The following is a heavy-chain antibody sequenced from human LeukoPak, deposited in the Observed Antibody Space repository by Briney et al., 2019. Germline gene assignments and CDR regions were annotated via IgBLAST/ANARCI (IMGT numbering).Heavy chain of an antibody. D-gene: IGHD2-2*01. J-gene: IGHJ4*02. V-gene: IGHV1-2*06. CDR2: INPNSGGT. CDR3: ARVYCSSTSCDRYFDY. CDR1: GYTFTGYY. Sequence: ASVKISCKASGYTFTGYYMHWVRQAPVQGLEWMGRINPNSGGTNYAQKFQGRVTMTRDTSISTAYMELSRLRSDDTAVYYCARVYCSSTSCDRYFDYWGQGTLVTVSS.